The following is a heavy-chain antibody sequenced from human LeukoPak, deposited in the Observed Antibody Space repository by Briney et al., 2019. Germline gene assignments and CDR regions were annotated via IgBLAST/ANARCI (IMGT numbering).Heavy chain of an antibody. V-gene: IGHV3-23*01. D-gene: IGHD2-2*01. CDR3: AKELRRVVAAVVYDY. J-gene: IGHJ4*02. CDR2: ISGSGGST. CDR1: GFTFSSYA. Sequence: PGGSLRLSCAASGFTFSSYAMSWVRQAPGKGLEWVSAISGSGGSTYYADSVKGRFTISRDNSKNTLYLQMNSLKAEDTAVFYCAKELRRVVAAVVYDYWGQGILVTVSS.